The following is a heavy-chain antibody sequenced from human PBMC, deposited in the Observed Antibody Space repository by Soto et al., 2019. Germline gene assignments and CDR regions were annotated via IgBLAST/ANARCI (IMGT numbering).Heavy chain of an antibody. CDR1: GFDFSTYS. V-gene: IGHV3-48*02. Sequence: PGGSLRLSCKASGFDFSTYSMNWVRQAPEKGLEWIAYVSMDSDTIHYADSVKGRFTISRDDPENSLYLQMNSLRDEDTATYYCARLYYDYVWGQGTTVTVSS. J-gene: IGHJ6*02. CDR3: ARLYYDYV. D-gene: IGHD3-3*01. CDR2: VSMDSDTI.